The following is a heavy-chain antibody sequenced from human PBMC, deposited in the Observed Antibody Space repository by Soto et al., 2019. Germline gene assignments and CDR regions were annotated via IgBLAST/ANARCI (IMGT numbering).Heavy chain of an antibody. Sequence: SETLSLTCAVSGGSISSGGYSWSWIRQPPGKGLEWIGYIYHSGSTYYNPSLKSRVTISVDRSKNQFSLKLSSVTAADTAVYYCARDQGTGDFDYWGQGTLVTVSS. V-gene: IGHV4-30-2*01. D-gene: IGHD1-1*01. CDR2: IYHSGST. CDR3: ARDQGTGDFDY. CDR1: GGSISSGGYS. J-gene: IGHJ4*02.